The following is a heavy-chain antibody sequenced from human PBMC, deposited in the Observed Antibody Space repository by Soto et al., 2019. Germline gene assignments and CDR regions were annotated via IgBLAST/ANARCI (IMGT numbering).Heavy chain of an antibody. D-gene: IGHD6-19*01. CDR1: GFTFSGSA. J-gene: IGHJ6*02. V-gene: IGHV3-73*01. CDR2: IRSKANSYAT. Sequence: LRLSCAASGFTFSGSAMQWVRQASGKGLEWVGRIRSKANSYATAYAASVKGRFTISRDDSKNTAYLQMNSLKTEDTAVYYCTRHDEQWLVTYYYYYGMEVWGQGTTVTVSS. CDR3: TRHDEQWLVTYYYYYGMEV.